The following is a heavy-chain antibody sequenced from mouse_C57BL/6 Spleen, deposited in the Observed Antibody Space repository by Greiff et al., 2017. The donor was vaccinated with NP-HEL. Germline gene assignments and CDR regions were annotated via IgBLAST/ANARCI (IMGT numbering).Heavy chain of an antibody. CDR1: GYTFTSYW. D-gene: IGHD4-1*01. CDR3: ARWDGGFAY. CDR2: IDPSDSYT. V-gene: IGHV1-69*01. J-gene: IGHJ3*01. Sequence: QVQLQQPGAELVMPGASVKLSCKASGYTFTSYWMHWVKQRPGQGLEWIGEIDPSDSYTNYNQKFKSKATLTVDKSSSTAYMQLSSLTSEDSAVYYCARWDGGFAYWGQGTLVTVSA.